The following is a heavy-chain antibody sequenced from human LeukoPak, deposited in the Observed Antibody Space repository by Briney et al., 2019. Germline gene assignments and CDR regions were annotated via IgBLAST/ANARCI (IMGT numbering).Heavy chain of an antibody. Sequence: SETLSLTCAVYGGSFSGYYWSWIRQPPGKGLEWIGEINHSGSTNYNPSLKSRVTISVDTSKNQFSLKLSSVTAADTAVYYCARGRYSGYDSYAQVDYWGQGTLVTVSS. CDR1: GGSFSGYY. V-gene: IGHV4-34*01. D-gene: IGHD5-12*01. CDR3: ARGRYSGYDSYAQVDY. CDR2: INHSGST. J-gene: IGHJ4*02.